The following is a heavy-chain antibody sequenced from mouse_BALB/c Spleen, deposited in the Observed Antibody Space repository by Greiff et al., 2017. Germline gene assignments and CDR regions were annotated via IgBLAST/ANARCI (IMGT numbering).Heavy chain of an antibody. CDR2: ISSGGSYT. D-gene: IGHD1-1*01. CDR1: GFTFSSYA. Sequence: EVKLVESGGGLVKPGGSLKLSCAASGFTFSSYAMSWVRQSPEKRLEWVAEISSGGSYTYYPDTVTGRFTISRDNAKNTLYLEMSSLRSEDTAMYYCARGLDYGSSYRFAYWGQGTLVTVSA. CDR3: ARGLDYGSSYRFAY. J-gene: IGHJ3*01. V-gene: IGHV5-9-4*01.